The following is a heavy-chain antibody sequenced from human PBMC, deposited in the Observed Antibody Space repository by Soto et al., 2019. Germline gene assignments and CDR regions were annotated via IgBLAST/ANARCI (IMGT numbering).Heavy chain of an antibody. Sequence: GASVKVSCKASGYTFTSYYMHWVRQAPGQGLEWMGIINPSGGSTSYAQKFQGRVTMTRDTSTSTVYMELSSLRSEDTAVYYCARDRIPAWEVRGVIISGPGWFDPWGQGTLVTVSS. D-gene: IGHD3-10*01. CDR1: GYTFTSYY. CDR3: ARDRIPAWEVRGVIISGPGWFDP. CDR2: INPSGGST. V-gene: IGHV1-46*03. J-gene: IGHJ5*02.